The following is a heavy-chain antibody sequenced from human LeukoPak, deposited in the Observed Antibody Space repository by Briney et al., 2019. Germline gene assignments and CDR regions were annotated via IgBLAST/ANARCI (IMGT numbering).Heavy chain of an antibody. CDR1: GFTFSTFG. V-gene: IGHV3-33*01. D-gene: IGHD5-18*01. J-gene: IGHJ4*02. CDR2: IWYDGSNK. CDR3: ARDRGIQLRFDY. Sequence: GGSLRLSCAASGFTFSTFGIHWVRQAPGKGLEWVAVIWYDGSNKYYADSAKGRFTISRDNSKNTLYLQMNSLRADDTAVYYCARDRGIQLRFDYWGQGTLVAVSS.